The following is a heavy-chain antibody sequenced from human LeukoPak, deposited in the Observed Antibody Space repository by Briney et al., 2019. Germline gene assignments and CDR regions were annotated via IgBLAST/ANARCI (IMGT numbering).Heavy chain of an antibody. V-gene: IGHV3-11*06. J-gene: IGHJ3*02. D-gene: IGHD3-10*01. CDR1: GFTFSDYY. CDR3: ARDRVVWGVNSGGQRPDAFDI. Sequence: GGSLRLSCAASGFTFSDYYMSWIRQAPGKGLEWVSYVSSGSSYTNYADSVKGRFTISRDNAKNSLYLQMNSLRAEDTAVYYCARDRVVWGVNSGGQRPDAFDIWGQGTMVTGSS. CDR2: VSSGSSYT.